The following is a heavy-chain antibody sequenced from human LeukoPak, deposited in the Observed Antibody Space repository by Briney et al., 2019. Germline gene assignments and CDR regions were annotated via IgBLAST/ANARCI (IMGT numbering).Heavy chain of an antibody. CDR1: GGSFSGYY. CDR2: INHSGST. Sequence: SETLFLTCAVYGGSFSGYYWSWIRQPPGKGLEWIGGINHSGSTNYNPSLKSRVTISVDTSKNQFSLKLSSVTAADTAVYYCARGLAEWYYDILHWFDPWGQGTLVTVSS. J-gene: IGHJ5*02. CDR3: ARGLAEWYYDILHWFDP. D-gene: IGHD3-9*01. V-gene: IGHV4-34*01.